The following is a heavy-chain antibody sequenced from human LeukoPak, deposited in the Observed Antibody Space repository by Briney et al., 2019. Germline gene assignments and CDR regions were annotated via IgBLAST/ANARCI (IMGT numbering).Heavy chain of an antibody. V-gene: IGHV3-23*01. Sequence: TGGSLRLSCAASGFTFSSYAMSWVRQAPGKGLEWVSAISGSGGSTYYADSVKGRFTISRDNSKNTLYLQMNSLRAEDTAVYYCARDYYDSSGSIDYWGQGTLVTVSS. CDR2: ISGSGGST. D-gene: IGHD3-22*01. CDR3: ARDYYDSSGSIDY. CDR1: GFTFSSYA. J-gene: IGHJ4*02.